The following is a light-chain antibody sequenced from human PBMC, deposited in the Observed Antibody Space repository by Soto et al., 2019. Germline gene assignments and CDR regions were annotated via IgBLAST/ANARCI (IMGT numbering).Light chain of an antibody. CDR3: QSFDSTSVV. Sequence: NFMLTQPHSVSESPGKTVTISCTRSGGSIANHYVQWYQQRPGSAPTTVIYEDNQRPSGVPDRFSGSIDSSSNSASLTLSGLKTEDEADYYCQSFDSTSVVFGGGTKRTVL. CDR2: EDN. J-gene: IGLJ3*02. V-gene: IGLV6-57*04. CDR1: GGSIANHY.